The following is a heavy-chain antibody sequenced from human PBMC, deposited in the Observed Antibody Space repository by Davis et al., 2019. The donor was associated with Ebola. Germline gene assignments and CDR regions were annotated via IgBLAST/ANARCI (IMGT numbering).Heavy chain of an antibody. CDR2: ISGSGGTT. CDR3: AKDQALYYAIFGVGDY. D-gene: IGHD3-3*01. V-gene: IGHV3-23*01. J-gene: IGHJ4*02. Sequence: GESLKISCADSVITFSSYAMTWVRQAPGKGLEWVSAISGSGGTTYYAGSVKGRFTVSRDNSKNTLYLQMNSLRAEDTAVYYCAKDQALYYAIFGVGDYWGQGTLVTVSS. CDR1: VITFSSYA.